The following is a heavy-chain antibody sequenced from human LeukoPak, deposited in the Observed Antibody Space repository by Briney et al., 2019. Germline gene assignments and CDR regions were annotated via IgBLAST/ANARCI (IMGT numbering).Heavy chain of an antibody. V-gene: IGHV1-2*04. D-gene: IGHD3-10*02. CDR3: AKNLFGEANIFDI. J-gene: IGHJ3*02. Sequence: PEASVKVSCKASGYTFTGYYMHWVRQAPGQGLEWMGWINPNSGGTNYAQKFQGWVTMTRDTSISTAYMELSRLRSDDTAVYYCAKNLFGEANIFDIWGKGKMVTVSS. CDR1: GYTFTGYY. CDR2: INPNSGGT.